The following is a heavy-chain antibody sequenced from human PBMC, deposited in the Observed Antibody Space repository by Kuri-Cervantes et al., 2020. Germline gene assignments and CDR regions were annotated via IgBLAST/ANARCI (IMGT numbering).Heavy chain of an antibody. CDR2: INSDGSST. D-gene: IGHD5-18*01. CDR3: AKCASSYGNDAIDL. CDR1: GFTFSSYW. Sequence: GESLKISCAASGFTFSSYWMHWVRQAPGKGLVWVSRINSDGSSTSYADSVKGRFTISRDNSRNTLYLQMNSLRVEDTAIYYCAKCASSYGNDAIDLWGQGTMVTVSS. J-gene: IGHJ3*01. V-gene: IGHV3-74*01.